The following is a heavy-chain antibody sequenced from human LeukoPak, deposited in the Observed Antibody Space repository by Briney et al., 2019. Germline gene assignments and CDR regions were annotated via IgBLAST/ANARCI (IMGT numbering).Heavy chain of an antibody. Sequence: GGSLRLSCAASGFTFSDYGMHWVRQAPGKGLEWVAVISYDGSNKYYADSVKGRFTISRDNSKNTLYLQMNSLRAEDTAVYYCAKGAAVTGTRSNWFDPWGQGTLVTVSS. V-gene: IGHV3-30*18. CDR1: GFTFSDYG. CDR2: ISYDGSNK. CDR3: AKGAAVTGTRSNWFDP. D-gene: IGHD6-19*01. J-gene: IGHJ5*02.